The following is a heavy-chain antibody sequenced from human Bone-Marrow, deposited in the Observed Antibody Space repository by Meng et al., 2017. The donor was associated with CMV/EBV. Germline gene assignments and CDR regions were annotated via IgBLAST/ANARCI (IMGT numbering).Heavy chain of an antibody. CDR2: ISHSGDT. CDR3: ARDTNERGIGATNFDS. J-gene: IGHJ4*02. V-gene: IGHV4-38-2*02. CDR1: GYSIRSGFY. D-gene: IGHD1-26*01. Sequence: SETLSLTCTVSGYSIRSGFYWGWIRQPPGKGLEWIGSISHSGDTYYNPSLKSRVIISVDTSKNQFSLKLSSVTAADTAVYYCARDTNERGIGATNFDSWGQGSLVTVSS.